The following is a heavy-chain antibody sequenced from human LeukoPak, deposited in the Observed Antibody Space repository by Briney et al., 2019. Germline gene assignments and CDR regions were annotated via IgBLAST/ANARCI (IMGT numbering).Heavy chain of an antibody. D-gene: IGHD3-10*01. J-gene: IGHJ4*02. CDR1: GFTFSSYE. CDR2: ISTSGTTI. V-gene: IGHV3-48*03. Sequence: GGSLRLSCAASGFTFSSYEMNWVRQAPGKGLEWVSYISTSGTTIYYADSVKGRFTVSRDNAKNSLYLQMDSLRAEDTAVYYCARDGRGIHYYFDYWGQGTLVTVSS. CDR3: ARDGRGIHYYFDY.